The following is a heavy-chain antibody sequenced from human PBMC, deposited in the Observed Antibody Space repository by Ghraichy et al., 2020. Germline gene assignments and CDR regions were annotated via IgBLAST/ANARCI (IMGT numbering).Heavy chain of an antibody. CDR3: ARDSADSWSLWYFDV. CDR2: TYFRSQWNY. CDR1: VDSVSNDNVA. J-gene: IGHJ2*01. D-gene: IGHD6-13*01. V-gene: IGHV6-1*01. Sequence: SQTLSLTCAISVDSVSNDNVAWNWIRQSPSRGLEWLGRTYFRSQWNYDYALSVKGRLTIEPDTSKNQFSLQLKSVTPEDTALYYCARDSADSWSLWYFDVWGRGTLVTVSS.